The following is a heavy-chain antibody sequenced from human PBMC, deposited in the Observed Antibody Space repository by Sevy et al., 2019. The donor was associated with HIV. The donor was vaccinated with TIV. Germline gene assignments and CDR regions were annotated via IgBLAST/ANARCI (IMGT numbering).Heavy chain of an antibody. CDR1: GYTFIGYY. CDR3: AGQTSGWYDWFDP. J-gene: IGHJ5*02. Sequence: ASVKVSCKASGYTFIGYYIHWLRQAPGQGLEWIGRINPSSGGTKYTQKFQGRVTVTKDISVRTAYMELIGLRSDDTAMYYCAGQTSGWYDWFDPWGQGTLVTVSS. CDR2: INPSSGGT. V-gene: IGHV1-2*06. D-gene: IGHD6-19*01.